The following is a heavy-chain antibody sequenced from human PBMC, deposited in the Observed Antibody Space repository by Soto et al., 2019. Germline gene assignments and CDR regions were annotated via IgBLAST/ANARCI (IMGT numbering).Heavy chain of an antibody. Sequence: QVQVVESGGDVVQPGRSLRLSCAASGFIFSNYGMHWVHQAPGKGLEWVAVIWYDGSNKYYADSVKGRFTISRDNSKNTMYLQMNSLRDEDTAVYYCARDLPPYGMDVWGQGTTVIVSS. V-gene: IGHV3-33*01. CDR3: ARDLPPYGMDV. CDR2: IWYDGSNK. J-gene: IGHJ6*02. CDR1: GFIFSNYG.